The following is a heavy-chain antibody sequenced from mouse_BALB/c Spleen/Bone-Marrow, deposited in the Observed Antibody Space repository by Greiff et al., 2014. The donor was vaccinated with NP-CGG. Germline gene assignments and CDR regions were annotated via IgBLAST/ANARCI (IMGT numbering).Heavy chain of an antibody. CDR2: INPSSGYT. CDR1: GYTFSTYT. J-gene: IGHJ3*01. Sequence: VNVVESAAELARPGASVKMSCKASGYTFSTYTMHWVKQRPGQGLEWIGYINPSSGYTEYNQKFKDKTTLTADKSSGTAYMQLSSLTSEDSAVYYCARKVDGSYGPLFAYWGQGTLVTVSA. V-gene: IGHV1-4*02. CDR3: ARKVDGSYGPLFAY. D-gene: IGHD1-1*02.